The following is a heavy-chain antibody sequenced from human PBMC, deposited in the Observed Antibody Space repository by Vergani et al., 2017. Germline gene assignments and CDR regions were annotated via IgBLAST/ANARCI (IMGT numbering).Heavy chain of an antibody. CDR2: IYYSGTT. D-gene: IGHD6-6*01. Sequence: QVQLQESGPGLVKASQTLSLTCSVSGAYVGSGGYYWSWVRQRPGMGLDWIGYIYYSGTTYYNPSLESRLTIPLDTSENHLSLKLTSLTAADTAVYYCARPTYRSSSEDSYFYFMDVWGKGTTFTVSS. J-gene: IGHJ6*03. V-gene: IGHV4-30-4*08. CDR1: GAYVGSGGYY. CDR3: ARPTYRSSSEDSYFYFMDV.